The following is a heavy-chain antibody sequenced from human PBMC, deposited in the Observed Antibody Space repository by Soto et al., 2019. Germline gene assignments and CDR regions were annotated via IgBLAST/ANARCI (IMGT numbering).Heavy chain of an antibody. D-gene: IGHD1-1*01. CDR1: GFTVSNNS. CDR2: IYSGGAT. V-gene: IGHV3-66*01. CDR3: ARDGTYNWV. J-gene: IGHJ4*02. Sequence: EVQLVECGGGLVQPGGSLRLSCAASGFTVSNNSMRWVRQAPGKGLEWVSLIYSGGATYYADSVKGRFTISRDNSKNTLYLQMNSLRAEDTAVYYCARDGTYNWVGGQGILVTVSS.